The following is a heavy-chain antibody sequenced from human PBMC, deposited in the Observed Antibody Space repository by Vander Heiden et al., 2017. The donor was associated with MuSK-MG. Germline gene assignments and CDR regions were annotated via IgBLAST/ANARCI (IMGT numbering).Heavy chain of an antibody. V-gene: IGHV1-69*01. CDR3: ARGGYYYGSGDNNYYYYMDV. D-gene: IGHD3-10*01. CDR1: GGTFHSYG. Sequence: QVQLVQSGAEVKKPGSSVKVSCKASGGTFHSYGITWVREAPGQGLEWMGGIIPFFGTTNYAQKFQGRVTITADESTTTAYMELSSLRSEDTAVYYCARGGYYYGSGDNNYYYYMDVWGKGTTVTVSS. CDR2: IIPFFGTT. J-gene: IGHJ6*03.